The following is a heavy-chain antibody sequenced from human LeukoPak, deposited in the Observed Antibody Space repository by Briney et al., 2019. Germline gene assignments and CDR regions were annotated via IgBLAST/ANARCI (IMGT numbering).Heavy chain of an antibody. CDR3: ARLYHYGSGSFLPFDY. J-gene: IGHJ4*02. CDR1: GGSISSYY. Sequence: SETLSLTCTVSGGSISSYYWSWIRQPPGKGLEWIGYIYYSGSTKYNPSLKSRGTISVDTSKNQFSLKLSSVTAADTAVYYCARLYHYGSGSFLPFDYWGQGTLVTVSS. V-gene: IGHV4-59*01. D-gene: IGHD3-10*01. CDR2: IYYSGST.